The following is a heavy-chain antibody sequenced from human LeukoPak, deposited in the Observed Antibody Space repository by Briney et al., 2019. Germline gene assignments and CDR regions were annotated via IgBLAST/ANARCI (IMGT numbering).Heavy chain of an antibody. Sequence: SETLSLTCTVSGGSMRSYFWSWIRQPPGKGLEWIAYIYYSGNTDYNPSLQSRVTISVDTSKNQFSLNLSSVTASDTAVYYCARREGSSGRGFDYWGQGTLVIVSS. CDR3: ARREGSSGRGFDY. J-gene: IGHJ4*02. V-gene: IGHV4-59*08. CDR1: GGSMRSYF. CDR2: IYYSGNT. D-gene: IGHD6-19*01.